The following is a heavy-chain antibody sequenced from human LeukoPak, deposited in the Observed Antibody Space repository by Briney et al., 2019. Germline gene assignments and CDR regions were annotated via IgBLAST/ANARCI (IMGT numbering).Heavy chain of an antibody. J-gene: IGHJ4*02. V-gene: IGHV4-34*01. Sequence: SETLSLTCAVYGGSFSGYYWSWIRQPPGKGLEWIGSIYYSGSTYYNSSLKSRVTISVDTSKNQFSLKLSSVTAADTAVYYCARQLGYCSSTSCYADKVDYWGQGTLVTVSS. CDR3: ARQLGYCSSTSCYADKVDY. CDR1: GGSFSGYY. CDR2: IYYSGST. D-gene: IGHD2-2*01.